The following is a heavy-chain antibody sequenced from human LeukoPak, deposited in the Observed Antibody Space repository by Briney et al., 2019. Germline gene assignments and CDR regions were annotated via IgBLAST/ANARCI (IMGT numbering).Heavy chain of an antibody. J-gene: IGHJ4*02. CDR2: IYSGGKT. CDR3: ARDLVVAGTYGFGN. CDR1: GFTFRSYW. D-gene: IGHD2-15*01. Sequence: GGSLRLSCAVSGFTFRSYWMHWVRQAPGKGLEWVSSIYSGGKTFYADSVKDRFTISRDNSGNTLHLQMTSLRVEDAAMYYCARDLVVAGTYGFGNWGQGTLVTVSS. V-gene: IGHV3-66*01.